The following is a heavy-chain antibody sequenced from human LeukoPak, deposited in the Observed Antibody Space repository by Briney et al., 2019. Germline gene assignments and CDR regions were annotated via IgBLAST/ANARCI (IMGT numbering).Heavy chain of an antibody. CDR3: ARLVVPAAVDY. V-gene: IGHV1-3*01. CDR1: GYTFTSYA. D-gene: IGHD2-2*01. CDR2: INSGNGNT. Sequence: GASVKVSCKASGYTFTSYAMHWVRQAPGQRLEWMGWINSGNGNTKYSQKFQGRVTITRDTSASTAYMELSSLRSEDTAVYYCARLVVPAAVDYWGQGTLVTVSS. J-gene: IGHJ4*02.